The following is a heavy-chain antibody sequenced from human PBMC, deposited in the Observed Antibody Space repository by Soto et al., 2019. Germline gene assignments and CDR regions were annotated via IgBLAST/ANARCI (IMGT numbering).Heavy chain of an antibody. CDR2: IKRKIDGETT. CDR1: GFXXXXXW. J-gene: IGHJ4*02. D-gene: IGHD3-16*01. V-gene: IGHV3-15*07. CDR3: STDFYASGNHPDG. Sequence: EVQLVESGGGXXXXGGXXXXSCAASGFXXXXXWINXXXXXXGXGLEWVGRIKRKIDGETTDYAAPVKGRFTISRDDSKNTLYLQMNSLKTEDTAVYFCSTDFYASGNHPDGWGQGTLVTVSS.